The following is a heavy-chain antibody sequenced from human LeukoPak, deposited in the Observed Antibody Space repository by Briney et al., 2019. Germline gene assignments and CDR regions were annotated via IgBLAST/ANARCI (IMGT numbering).Heavy chain of an antibody. D-gene: IGHD5-24*01. Sequence: GGSLRLSCAASGFTFTNYAMNWVRQAPGKGLEWVSTLSPSGADTYYADSVKGRFTISRDISKNTLYLQMNSLRAEDTAVYYCARRAYNWGAFDIRGQGTMVTVSS. CDR3: ARRAYNWGAFDI. J-gene: IGHJ3*02. CDR2: LSPSGADT. CDR1: GFTFTNYA. V-gene: IGHV3-23*01.